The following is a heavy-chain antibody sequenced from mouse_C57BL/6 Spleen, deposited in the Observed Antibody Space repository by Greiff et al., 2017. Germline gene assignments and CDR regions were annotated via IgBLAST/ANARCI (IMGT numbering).Heavy chain of an antibody. V-gene: IGHV1-64*01. CDR2: IHPNSGRT. Sequence: QVQLQQPGAELVKPGASVKLSCKASGYTFTSYWMHWVKQRPGQGLEWIGMIHPNSGRTNYNEKFKSKATLTVDKSSSTAYMQLSSLTSEDSAVYYCARLGYYGSSSYYFDYWGQGTTLTVSS. CDR3: ARLGYYGSSSYYFDY. D-gene: IGHD1-1*01. J-gene: IGHJ2*01. CDR1: GYTFTSYW.